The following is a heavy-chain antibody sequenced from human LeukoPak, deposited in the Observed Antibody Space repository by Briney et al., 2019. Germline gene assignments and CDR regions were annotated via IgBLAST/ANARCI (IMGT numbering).Heavy chain of an antibody. J-gene: IGHJ6*03. V-gene: IGHV1-69*06. Sequence: SVKVSCKASGGTFSSYAINWVRQAPGQGLEWMGGIIPIFGTANYAQKFQGRVTITADKSTSTAYMELSSLRSEDTAMYYCARGKREYSSSPSAYYYYYMDVWGKGTTVTVSS. D-gene: IGHD6-6*01. CDR1: GGTFSSYA. CDR3: ARGKREYSSSPSAYYYYYMDV. CDR2: IIPIFGTA.